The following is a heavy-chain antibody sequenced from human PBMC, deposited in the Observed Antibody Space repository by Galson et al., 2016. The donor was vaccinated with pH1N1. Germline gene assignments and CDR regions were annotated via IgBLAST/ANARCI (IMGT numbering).Heavy chain of an antibody. CDR3: ARLSMDPPYYFYFYMDV. V-gene: IGHV5-51*03. D-gene: IGHD2/OR15-2a*01. CDR1: GYSFATDW. Sequence: QSGAEVKKAGESLKISCQASGYSFATDWIGWVRQTPGKGLEWVGIIYPGDSDTKYSPSFQGQVTMSVDKSISTAYLQWTSLKASDTAMYYRARLSMDPPYYFYFYMDVWGKGTTVTVSS. CDR2: IYPGDSDT. J-gene: IGHJ6*03.